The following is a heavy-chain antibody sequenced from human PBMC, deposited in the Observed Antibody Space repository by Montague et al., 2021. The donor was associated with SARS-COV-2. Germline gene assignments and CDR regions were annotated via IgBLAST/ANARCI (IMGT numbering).Heavy chain of an antibody. J-gene: IGHJ3*02. CDR1: GGSISSSSYY. D-gene: IGHD3-22*01. CDR2: IYYSGST. Sequence: SETLSLTCTVSGGSISSSSYYWGWIRQPPGKGLEWIGSIYYSGSTYYNPSLKSRVTISVDTSKNQFSLKLSSVTAADTAVYYCASFPTLYYYDSKAAPATPDTFDIWGQGTMVTVSS. CDR3: ASFPTLYYYDSKAAPATPDTFDI. V-gene: IGHV4-39*01.